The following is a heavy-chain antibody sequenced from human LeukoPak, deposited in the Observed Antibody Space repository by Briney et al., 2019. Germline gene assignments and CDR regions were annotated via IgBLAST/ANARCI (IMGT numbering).Heavy chain of an antibody. D-gene: IGHD3-3*01. CDR2: ISGLSGRT. Sequence: GGTLRLSCATSGFSFSSYGMSWVRQAPGKGLEWVSSISGLSGRTYYADSVKGRFTISRDNSKNTLYLQMNSLRAEDTAVYYCARDNYDFWSGFIKGYFDYWGQGTLVTVSS. CDR1: GFSFSSYG. CDR3: ARDNYDFWSGFIKGYFDY. J-gene: IGHJ4*02. V-gene: IGHV3-23*01.